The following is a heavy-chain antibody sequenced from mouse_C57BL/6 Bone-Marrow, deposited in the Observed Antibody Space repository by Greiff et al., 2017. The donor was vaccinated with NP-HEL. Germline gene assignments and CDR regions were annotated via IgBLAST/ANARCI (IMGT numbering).Heavy chain of an antibody. J-gene: IGHJ3*01. CDR2: IYPRSGNT. V-gene: IGHV1-81*01. Sequence: VQLQQSGAELARPGASVKLSCKASGYTFTSYGISWVKQRTGQGLEWIGEIYPRSGNTYYNEKFKGKATLTADKSSSTAYMELRSLTSEDSAVYFCARYGYYPFAYWGQGTLVTVSA. D-gene: IGHD2-3*01. CDR1: GYTFTSYG. CDR3: ARYGYYPFAY.